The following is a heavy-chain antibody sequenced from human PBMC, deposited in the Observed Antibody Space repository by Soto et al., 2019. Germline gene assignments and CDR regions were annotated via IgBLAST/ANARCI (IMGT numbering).Heavy chain of an antibody. CDR2: IGTAGDT. CDR1: GFTFSSYD. D-gene: IGHD2-15*01. CDR3: ARGGFGCSGGSCYPMIYGMDV. V-gene: IGHV3-13*01. Sequence: EVQLLESGGGLVQPGGSLRLSCAASGFTFSSYDMHWVRQATGKGLEWVSAIGTAGDTYYPGSVKGRFTISRENAKNSLYLQMNSLRAGDTAVYYCARGGFGCSGGSCYPMIYGMDVWGQGTTVTVSS. J-gene: IGHJ6*02.